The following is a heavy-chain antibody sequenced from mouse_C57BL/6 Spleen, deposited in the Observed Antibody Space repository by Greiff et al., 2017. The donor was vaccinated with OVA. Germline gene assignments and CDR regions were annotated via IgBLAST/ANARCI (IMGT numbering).Heavy chain of an antibody. CDR1: GFTFSDYG. Sequence: EVQVVESGGGLVKPGGSLKLSCAASGFTFSDYGMHWVRQAPEKGLEWVAYISSGSSTIYYADTLKGRFTISRDNAKNTLFLQMTSLRSEDTAMYYCASSPFPYSNYFADWGKGTLVTVSA. D-gene: IGHD2-5*01. CDR3: ASSPFPYSNYFAD. CDR2: ISSGSSTI. V-gene: IGHV5-17*01. J-gene: IGHJ3*01.